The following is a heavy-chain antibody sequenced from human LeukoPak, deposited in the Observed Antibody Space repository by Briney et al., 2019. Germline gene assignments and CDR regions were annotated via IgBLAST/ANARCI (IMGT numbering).Heavy chain of an antibody. CDR2: ISPYNGNT. CDR3: ARDRASGIVDY. CDR1: GYTFTSYD. J-gene: IGHJ4*02. D-gene: IGHD6-13*01. V-gene: IGHV1-18*01. Sequence: GASVKVSCKASGYTFTSYDINWVRQAPGQGLEWMGWISPYNGNTNYAQKLQGTVTMTTDTSTSTAYMELRSLRSDDTAVYYCARDRASGIVDYWGQGTLVTVSS.